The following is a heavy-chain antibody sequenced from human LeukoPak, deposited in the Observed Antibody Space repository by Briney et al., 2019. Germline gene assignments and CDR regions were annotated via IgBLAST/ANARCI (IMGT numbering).Heavy chain of an antibody. Sequence: SETLSLTCTVSGGSISSYYWSWIRQPAGKGLEWIGRIYTSGSTNYNPSLKSRVTISVDTSKNQFSLKLSSVTAADTAVYYCARDPYYYDSSGYGYFDYWGQGTLVTVSS. CDR3: ARDPYYYDSSGYGYFDY. D-gene: IGHD3-22*01. J-gene: IGHJ4*02. CDR1: GGSISSYY. V-gene: IGHV4-4*07. CDR2: IYTSGST.